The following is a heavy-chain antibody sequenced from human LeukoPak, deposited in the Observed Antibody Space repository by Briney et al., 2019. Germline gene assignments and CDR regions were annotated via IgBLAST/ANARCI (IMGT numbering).Heavy chain of an antibody. Sequence: GGSLRLSCAASGFTFSSYAMSWVRQAPGKGLEWVSYISSSSSTIYYADSVKGRFTISRDNAKNSLYLQMNSLRAEDTAVYYCARDPYSGSYGNYYYYFMDVWGKGTTVTISS. CDR3: ARDPYSGSYGNYYYYFMDV. CDR1: GFTFSSYA. CDR2: ISSSSSTI. J-gene: IGHJ6*03. D-gene: IGHD1-26*01. V-gene: IGHV3-48*01.